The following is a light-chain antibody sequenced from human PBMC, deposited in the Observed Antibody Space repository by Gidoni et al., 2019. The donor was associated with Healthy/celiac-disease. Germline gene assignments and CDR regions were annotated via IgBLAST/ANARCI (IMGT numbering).Light chain of an antibody. Sequence: EIVLTQSPATLSLSPGERATLSCRASQSVSSYLAWYQQKHGQAPRLLIYDASNRATGITARFSGSGSGTDFTLTISSLEPEDFAVYYCQQRSNWPTFGPGTKVEIK. V-gene: IGKV3-11*01. CDR3: QQRSNWPT. CDR1: QSVSSY. CDR2: DAS. J-gene: IGKJ1*01.